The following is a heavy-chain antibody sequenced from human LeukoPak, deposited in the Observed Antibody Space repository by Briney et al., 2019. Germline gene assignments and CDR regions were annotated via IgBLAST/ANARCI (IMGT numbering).Heavy chain of an antibody. D-gene: IGHD2-21*01. J-gene: IGHJ4*02. CDR1: GFTFSSYS. Sequence: GGSLRLSCAASGFTFSSYSMNWVRQAPGKGLEWVSSISSSSSYIYYADSVKGRFTISRDNAMNSLFLQMNSLRAEDTAVYYCARRGGYSLFDYWGQGTLVTVSS. V-gene: IGHV3-21*01. CDR3: ARRGGYSLFDY. CDR2: ISSSSSYI.